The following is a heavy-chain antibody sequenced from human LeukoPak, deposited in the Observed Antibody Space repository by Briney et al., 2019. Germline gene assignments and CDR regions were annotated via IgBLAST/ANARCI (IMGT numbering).Heavy chain of an antibody. CDR1: GFTFSTYW. V-gene: IGHV3-7*01. CDR2: IKQDGTEK. Sequence: GGSLRLSCAASGFTFSTYWMTWVRQAPGKGLEWVANIKQDGTEKYYVDPVKGRLTVSRDNAKNSLYLQMNSLRAEDTAVYYCARYRGSGGQRLDYWGQGTLVTVSS. CDR3: ARYRGSGGQRLDY. D-gene: IGHD3-16*01. J-gene: IGHJ4*02.